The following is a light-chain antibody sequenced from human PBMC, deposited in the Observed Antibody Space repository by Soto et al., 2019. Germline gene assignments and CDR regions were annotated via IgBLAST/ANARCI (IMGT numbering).Light chain of an antibody. CDR3: AAWDDSLNGVV. Sequence: QSVLTQPPSASGTPGQRVTISCSASSSNIGSNIVNWYQQLPGTAPKLLIYSNNQRPSGVPDRFSGSKSGTSASLAISGLQSEDEADYYCAAWDDSLNGVVFGGGTKVTVL. CDR2: SNN. J-gene: IGLJ2*01. CDR1: SSNIGSNI. V-gene: IGLV1-44*01.